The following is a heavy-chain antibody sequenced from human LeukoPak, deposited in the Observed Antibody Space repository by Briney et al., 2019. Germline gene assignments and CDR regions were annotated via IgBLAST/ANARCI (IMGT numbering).Heavy chain of an antibody. CDR1: AYTFTVYY. D-gene: IGHD5-18*01. CDR3: ARDGDTAMGYYFDY. CDR2: VNPDSGAT. J-gene: IGHJ4*02. Sequence: ASVKVSFTASAYTFTVYYIHWVRQAPGQGLEWMGWVNPDSGATNYAQKFQGRVTMTRDTSITTAYMELSSLTSDDTAVYYCARDGDTAMGYYFDYWGQGTLVTVSS. V-gene: IGHV1-2*02.